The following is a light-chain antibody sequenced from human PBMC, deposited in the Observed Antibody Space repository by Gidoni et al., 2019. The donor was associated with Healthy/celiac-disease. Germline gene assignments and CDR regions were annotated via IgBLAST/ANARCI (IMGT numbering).Light chain of an antibody. CDR2: GAS. V-gene: IGKV3-20*01. Sequence: ELVLTQSPGTLSLSPGESATLSCRASQSVSSSYLAWYQQKPGQAPRLRIYGASSRATGIPDRFSGSGSGTDFTLTISRLEPEDFAVYYSQQYGSSPVTFGQGTKVEIK. CDR1: QSVSSSY. J-gene: IGKJ1*01. CDR3: QQYGSSPVT.